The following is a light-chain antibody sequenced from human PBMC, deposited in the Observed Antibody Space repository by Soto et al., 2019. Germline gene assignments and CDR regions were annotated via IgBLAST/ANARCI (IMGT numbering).Light chain of an antibody. CDR2: DVT. Sequence: QSALTQPRSVAGSPGQSVAISCSGTSSDVGGYDRVSWYQQHPGKAPRLVIYDVTKRPSGVPDRFSGSKSGNTASLTISGLQAEDEANYYCCSYAGSYTWVFGGGTKLTVL. CDR1: SSDVGGYDR. V-gene: IGLV2-11*01. J-gene: IGLJ3*02. CDR3: CSYAGSYTWV.